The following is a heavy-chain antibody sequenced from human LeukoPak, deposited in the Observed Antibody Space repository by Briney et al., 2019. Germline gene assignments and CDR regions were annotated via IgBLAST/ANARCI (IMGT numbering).Heavy chain of an antibody. Sequence: PSETLSLTCTVSGGSISSYYWSWVRQPPGKGLEWIGYIYYTGSTNFNPSIKGRVTISVDTSKNQFSLKLTSVTAADTAVYYCVGLAEGESGRGSWGQGTLVTVSS. CDR3: VGLAEGESGRGS. CDR1: GGSISSYY. CDR2: IYYTGST. D-gene: IGHD3-10*01. J-gene: IGHJ5*02. V-gene: IGHV4-59*01.